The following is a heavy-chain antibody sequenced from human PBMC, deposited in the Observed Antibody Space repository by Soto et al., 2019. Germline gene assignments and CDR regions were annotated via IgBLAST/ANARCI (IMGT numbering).Heavy chain of an antibody. J-gene: IGHJ5*02. CDR3: VRDGTKTLRDWFDP. CDR2: IYATGTT. Sequence: SETLSLTCTVSGASISGFYWSWIRKSAGKGLEWIGRIYATGTTDYNPSLKSRVMMSVDTSKEQFSLKLRSVTAADTAVYYCVRDGTKTLRDWFDPWGQGISVTVSS. V-gene: IGHV4-4*07. D-gene: IGHD1-1*01. CDR1: GASISGFY.